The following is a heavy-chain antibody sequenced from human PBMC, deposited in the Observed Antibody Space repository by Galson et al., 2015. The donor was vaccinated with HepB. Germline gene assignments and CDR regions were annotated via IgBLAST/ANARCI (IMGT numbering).Heavy chain of an antibody. J-gene: IGHJ3*02. CDR3: ARESGYYDSSGYPNAFDI. V-gene: IGHV4-31*03. Sequence: LSLTCTVSGGSISSGGYYWSWIRQHPGKGLEWIGYIYYSGSTYYNPSLKSRVTISVDTSKNQFSLKLSSVTAADTAVYYCARESGYYDSSGYPNAFDIWGQGTMVTVSS. CDR1: GGSISSGGYY. D-gene: IGHD3-22*01. CDR2: IYYSGST.